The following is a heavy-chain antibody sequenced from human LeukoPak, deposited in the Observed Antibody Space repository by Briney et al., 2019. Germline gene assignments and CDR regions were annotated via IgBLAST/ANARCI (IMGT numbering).Heavy chain of an antibody. CDR1: GGSISSSSYF. Sequence: SETLSLTCTVSGGSISSSSYFWGWIRQPPGKGLEWIGSIYYSGSAFYNPSLKGRVTISVDTSKNQLSLRLSSVTAADTAVYYCARGAIAAAGTWGSVDYWGQGTLVTVSS. V-gene: IGHV4-39*02. J-gene: IGHJ4*02. CDR3: ARGAIAAAGTWGSVDY. CDR2: IYYSGSA. D-gene: IGHD6-13*01.